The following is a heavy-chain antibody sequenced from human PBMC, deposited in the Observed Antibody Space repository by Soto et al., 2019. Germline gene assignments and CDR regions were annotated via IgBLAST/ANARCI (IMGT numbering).Heavy chain of an antibody. CDR3: ARDNPMTTVTTFYYYGMDV. CDR2: IWYDGSNK. CDR1: GFTFSSYG. D-gene: IGHD4-17*01. V-gene: IGHV3-33*01. J-gene: IGHJ6*02. Sequence: QVQLVESGGGVVQPGRSLGLSCAASGFTFSSYGMHWVRQAPGKGLEWVAVIWYDGSNKYYADSVKGRFTISRDNSKNTLYLQMNSLRAEDTAVYYCARDNPMTTVTTFYYYGMDVWGQGTTVTVSS.